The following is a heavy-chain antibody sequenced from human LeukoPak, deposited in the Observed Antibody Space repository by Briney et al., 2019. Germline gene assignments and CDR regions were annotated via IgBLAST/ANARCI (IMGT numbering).Heavy chain of an antibody. CDR3: ARGPLGDPAHFDY. V-gene: IGHV1-69*01. J-gene: IGHJ4*02. D-gene: IGHD2-21*01. CDR2: IIPIFGTA. CDR1: AGTFSSYA. Sequence: ASVKVSCKASAGTFSSYAISWVRQAPGQGLEWMGGIIPIFGTANYAQKFQGRVTITADESTSTAYMELSSLSSEDTAVYYCARGPLGDPAHFDYWGQGTLSPSPQ.